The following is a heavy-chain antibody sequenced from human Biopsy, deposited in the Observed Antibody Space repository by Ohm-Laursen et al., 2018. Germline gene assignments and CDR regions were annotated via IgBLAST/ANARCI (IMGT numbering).Heavy chain of an antibody. Sequence: SETLSLTCTVSGGSISSYYWSWIRQPPGKGLEWIGFLYYNGFANSNPSLASRVTFSVDMSKSQFSLKLYSVTAADTAVYYCARVEAGTYDALDIWGQGTLVAVSA. V-gene: IGHV4-59*01. J-gene: IGHJ3*02. CDR2: LYYNGFA. CDR1: GGSISSYY. CDR3: ARVEAGTYDALDI. D-gene: IGHD1-26*01.